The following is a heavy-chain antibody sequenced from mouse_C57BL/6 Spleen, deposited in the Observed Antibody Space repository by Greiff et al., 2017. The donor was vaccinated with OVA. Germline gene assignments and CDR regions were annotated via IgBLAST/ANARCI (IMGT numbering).Heavy chain of an antibody. Sequence: QVQLQQPGAELVKPGASVKLSCKASGYTFTSYGMHWVKQRPGRGLEWIGRIDPSSGGTKYNEKFKSKATLTVDKPSSTAYMQLSSLTSEDSAVYYCARVGGTNAMDYWGQGTSVTVSS. CDR1: GYTFTSYG. V-gene: IGHV1-72*01. CDR3: ARVGGTNAMDY. CDR2: IDPSSGGT. J-gene: IGHJ4*01. D-gene: IGHD3-3*01.